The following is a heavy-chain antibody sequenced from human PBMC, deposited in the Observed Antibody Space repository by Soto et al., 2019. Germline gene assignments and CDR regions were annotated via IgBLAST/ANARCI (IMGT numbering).Heavy chain of an antibody. CDR1: GFTVSSNY. CDR2: IYSGGST. V-gene: IGHV3-66*01. J-gene: IGHJ6*02. Sequence: EVQLVESGGGLVQPGGSLRLSWAASGFTVSSNYMTWVGQVPGRGLEWVSVIYSGGSTYYADSVKGRFTISRDNSKNTLYLQMNSLRAEDTAVYYCARDRIPTGMDVWGQGTTVTVSS. CDR3: ARDRIPTGMDV.